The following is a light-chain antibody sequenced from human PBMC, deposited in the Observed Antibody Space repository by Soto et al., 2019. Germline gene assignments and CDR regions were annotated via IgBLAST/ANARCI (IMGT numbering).Light chain of an antibody. CDR2: DAS. CDR1: QSISNY. V-gene: IGKV3-11*01. CDR3: QQRSNSPPT. Sequence: EIVFTQSPATLSFSPGERATLSCRASQSISNYLAWYRQKPGQSPRILIYDASNRDTGIPARFSGSGSGTDFTLTISSLEPEDFEVYYCQQRSNSPPTFGQGTRLEIK. J-gene: IGKJ5*01.